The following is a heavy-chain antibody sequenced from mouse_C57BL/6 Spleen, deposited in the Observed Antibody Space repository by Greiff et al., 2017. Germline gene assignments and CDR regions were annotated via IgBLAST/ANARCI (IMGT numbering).Heavy chain of an antibody. CDR1: GFTFSSYG. D-gene: IGHD1-1*01. Sequence: EVNVVESGGDLVKPGGSLKLSCAASGFTFSSYGMSWVRQTPDKRLEWVATISSGGSYTYYPDSVKGRFTISRDNAKNTLYLQMSSLKSEDTAMYYCARQDGSSLYYFDYWGQGTTLTVSS. CDR3: ARQDGSSLYYFDY. CDR2: ISSGGSYT. V-gene: IGHV5-6*01. J-gene: IGHJ2*01.